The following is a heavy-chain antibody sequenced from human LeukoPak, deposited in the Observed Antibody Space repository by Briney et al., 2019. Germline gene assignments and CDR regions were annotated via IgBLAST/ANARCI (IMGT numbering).Heavy chain of an antibody. CDR2: ISGRGGRT. CDR3: AKEGRDGYNDH. CDR1: GFTFSSYW. Sequence: GGSLRLSCAASGFTFSSYWMSWVRQAPGKWLEWVSGISGRGGRTFYEDYVKGRFTISRDNSKNTLYLQMNSLRAEDTAVYYCAKEGRDGYNDHWGQGTLVTVSS. D-gene: IGHD5-24*01. J-gene: IGHJ4*02. V-gene: IGHV3-23*01.